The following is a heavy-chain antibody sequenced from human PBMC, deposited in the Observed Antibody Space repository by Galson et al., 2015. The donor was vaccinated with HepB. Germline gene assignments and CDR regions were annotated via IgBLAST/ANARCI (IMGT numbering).Heavy chain of an antibody. J-gene: IGHJ3*02. V-gene: IGHV1-46*01. CDR3: ATTYFYDSSGYWGGAFDI. CDR1: GYSFTSYF. D-gene: IGHD3-22*01. CDR2: INPSGGSTTYTQIFQGST. Sequence: PVKVSCKASGYSFTSYFMHWVRQAPGHGLEWMGIINPSGGSTTYTQIFQGSTTYAQKFHGRVTMTRDTSISTAYMELSRLRSDDQAVYYCATTYFYDSSGYWGGAFDIWGQGTMVTVSS.